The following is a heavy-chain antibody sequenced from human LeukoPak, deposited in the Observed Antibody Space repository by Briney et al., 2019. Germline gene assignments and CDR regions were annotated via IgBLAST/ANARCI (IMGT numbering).Heavy chain of an antibody. CDR3: AREDHAVYNY. V-gene: IGHV3-7*01. Sequence: GGSLRLSCAASGFSFSSYWMSWVRQAPGKGLERVANIKQDGSEKYSVDSVRGRFTISRDNAKNSLYLQMNSLRAEDTAVYYCAREDHAVYNYWGQGTLVTVSS. J-gene: IGHJ4*02. CDR1: GFSFSSYW. CDR2: IKQDGSEK. D-gene: IGHD2-8*01.